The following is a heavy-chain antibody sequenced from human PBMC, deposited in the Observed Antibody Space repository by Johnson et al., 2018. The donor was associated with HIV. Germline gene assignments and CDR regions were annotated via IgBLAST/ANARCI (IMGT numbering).Heavy chain of an antibody. D-gene: IGHD6-13*01. CDR1: GFTFSNYW. J-gene: IGHJ3*02. CDR3: ASSRRGQQLVPLAFDI. V-gene: IGHV3-7*01. CDR2: LKRAGSAK. Sequence: VQLVESGGRLVQPGGSLGLSCVTSGFTFSNYWMSWVRQAPGKGLEWVASLKRAGSAKYYVDSLKGRFTISSDNAKNTMYLQRNSLRAEDTAVYYCASSRRGQQLVPLAFDIWGQGTMVTVSS.